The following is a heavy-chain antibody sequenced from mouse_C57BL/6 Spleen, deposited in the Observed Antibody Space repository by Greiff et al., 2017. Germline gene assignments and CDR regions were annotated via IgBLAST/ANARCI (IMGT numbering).Heavy chain of an antibody. D-gene: IGHD1-2*01. J-gene: IGHJ2*01. CDR3: ARDYGMYFDY. Sequence: EVKLVESGGGLVKPGGSLKLSCAASGFTFSDYGMHWVRQAPEKGLEWVAYISSGSSTIYYADTVKGRFTISRDNAMNTLFLQMTSLRSEDTAMYYCARDYGMYFDYWGQGTTLTVSS. CDR2: ISSGSSTI. CDR1: GFTFSDYG. V-gene: IGHV5-17*01.